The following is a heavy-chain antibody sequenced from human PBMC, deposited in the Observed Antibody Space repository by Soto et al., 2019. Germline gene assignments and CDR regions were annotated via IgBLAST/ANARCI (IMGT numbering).Heavy chain of an antibody. V-gene: IGHV3-21*01. D-gene: IGHD4-17*01. J-gene: IGHJ3*02. CDR2: ISSSSSYI. CDR3: AGHDYGYPSAFDI. Sequence: GGSMRLSCSASGFTFSSYSMNWVRQAPGKGLEWVSSISSSSSYIYYADSVKGRFTISRDNAKNSLYLQMNSLRAEDTAVYYCAGHDYGYPSAFDIWGQGTMVTVSS. CDR1: GFTFSSYS.